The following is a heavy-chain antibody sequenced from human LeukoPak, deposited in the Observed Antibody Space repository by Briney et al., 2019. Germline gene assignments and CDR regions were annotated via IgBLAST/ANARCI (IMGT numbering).Heavy chain of an antibody. CDR2: IRSDPYDFSA. Sequence: PGGSLRLSCAGSGFTFSAYPIHWVRQASGNGLEWVGRIRSDPYDFSAAFAESVKGRFTISRDDSENTAYLEMNSLKTEDTAVYYCARRVGDSYPYGLDVWGQGTPVTVSS. CDR1: GFTFSAYP. V-gene: IGHV3-73*01. J-gene: IGHJ6*02. D-gene: IGHD5/OR15-5a*01. CDR3: ARRVGDSYPYGLDV.